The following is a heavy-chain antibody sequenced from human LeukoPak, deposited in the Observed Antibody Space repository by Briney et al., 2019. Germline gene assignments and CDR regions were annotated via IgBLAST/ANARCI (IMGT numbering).Heavy chain of an antibody. CDR1: GGSISSYY. J-gene: IGHJ4*02. D-gene: IGHD5-24*01. CDR3: ARDTGRDGIDY. CDR2: IYYSGST. V-gene: IGHV4-59*01. Sequence: SETLSLTCTVSGGSISSYYWSWIRQPPGKGLEWIGYIYYSGSTNYNPSLKSRATMSVDTSKNQFSLKLSSVTAADTAVYYCARDTGRDGIDYWGQGTLVTVPS.